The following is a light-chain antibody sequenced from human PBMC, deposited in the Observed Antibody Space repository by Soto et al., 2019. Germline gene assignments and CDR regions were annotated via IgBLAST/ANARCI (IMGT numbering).Light chain of an antibody. CDR2: AAS. CDR1: QSVRSNY. Sequence: EIVLTQSPGTLSLSPGEGATLSCRASQSVRSNYLAWYQHKPGQAPRLLIYAASTRATGIPDRFSGSGSGTAFTLTISRLEPEDFAVYYCQHYGNSPLYTFGQGTRLEIK. J-gene: IGKJ5*01. V-gene: IGKV3-20*01. CDR3: QHYGNSPLYT.